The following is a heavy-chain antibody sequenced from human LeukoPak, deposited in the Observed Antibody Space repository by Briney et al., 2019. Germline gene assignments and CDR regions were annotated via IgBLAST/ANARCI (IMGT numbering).Heavy chain of an antibody. CDR1: GCTFSSYS. CDR3: AWYNGNKFDY. V-gene: IGHV3-48*01. Sequence: GGSLRLSCAASGCTFSSYSMNWVRQAPGKGLEWISYISASTTIIFDADSVKGRFTISRDNANNLLYLQMSSLRAGDTVVYYCAWYNGNKFDYWGQGTLVTVSS. D-gene: IGHD1-26*01. J-gene: IGHJ4*02. CDR2: ISASTTII.